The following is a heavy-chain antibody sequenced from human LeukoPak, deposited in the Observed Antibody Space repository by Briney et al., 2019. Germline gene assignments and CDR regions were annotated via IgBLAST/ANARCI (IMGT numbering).Heavy chain of an antibody. CDR1: GFTFRSYW. V-gene: IGHV3-7*04. Sequence: GGSLRLSCAASGFTFRSYWMTWVRQAPGKGLEWVAIIKQDGSEKYYVDSVKGRYTISRDNAKNSLYLQMNSLRDEDTAVYYCTREYYYGSGSYYNGYWGQGTLVTVSS. CDR3: TREYYYGSGSYYNGY. J-gene: IGHJ4*02. CDR2: IKQDGSEK. D-gene: IGHD3-10*01.